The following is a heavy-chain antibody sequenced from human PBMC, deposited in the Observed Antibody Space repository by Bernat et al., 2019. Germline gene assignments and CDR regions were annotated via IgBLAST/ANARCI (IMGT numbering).Heavy chain of an antibody. D-gene: IGHD1-20*01. Sequence: QVQLQQWGAGLLKPSETLSLNCAVYGGSFNGYYWSWIRQPPGKGLEWIGEIIHSGSANYIPSLKSRVTISVDTSKNQFSLKLSSVTAADTAVYYCARASYNWNYFDYWGHGILVTVSS. CDR2: IIHSGSA. V-gene: IGHV4-34*12. J-gene: IGHJ4*03. CDR3: ARASYNWNYFDY. CDR1: GGSFNGYY.